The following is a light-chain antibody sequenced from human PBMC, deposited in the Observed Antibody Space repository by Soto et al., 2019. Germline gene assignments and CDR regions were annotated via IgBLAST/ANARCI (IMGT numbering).Light chain of an antibody. CDR2: GAS. Sequence: DVQMTQSPSSVSASVGNRVTITCRASQGSSSWLAWYQQKPGKAPKLLIYGASSLQSGVPSRFSGSGSGTDFTLTISSLQPEDFATYYCQHANSIPFTFGPGTKVDIK. J-gene: IGKJ3*01. CDR1: QGSSSW. V-gene: IGKV1-12*02. CDR3: QHANSIPFT.